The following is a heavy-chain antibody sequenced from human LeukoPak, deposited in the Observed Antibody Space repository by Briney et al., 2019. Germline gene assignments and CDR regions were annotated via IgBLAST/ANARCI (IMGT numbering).Heavy chain of an antibody. V-gene: IGHV3-73*01. CDR1: VLTFSGSA. CDR3: TRRWDSFVVVERGYYYYGMDV. CDR2: IRSKANSYAT. Sequence: GGSLRLSCTASVLTFSGSAMHWVRQASGKGREWVGRIRSKANSYATAYAASVKGRFAISRDDSKNTAYLQMNSLKTEDTAVYYCTRRWDSFVVVERGYYYYGMDVWGQGTTVTVSS. J-gene: IGHJ6*02. D-gene: IGHD2-15*01.